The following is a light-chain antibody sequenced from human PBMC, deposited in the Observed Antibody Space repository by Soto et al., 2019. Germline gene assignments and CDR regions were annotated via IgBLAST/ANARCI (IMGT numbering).Light chain of an antibody. Sequence: DIVMTQSPDSLAVSLGERATINCKSSQSVLYSSNNKNYLAWYQQKPGQPPKLLIYWASTRESGVPDRFSGSGSGTDFTHTINSLQAEDVAVYYCHQYYTPPQTFGQGTKVEVK. V-gene: IGKV4-1*01. CDR3: HQYYTPPQT. CDR2: WAS. J-gene: IGKJ1*01. CDR1: QSVLYSSNNKNY.